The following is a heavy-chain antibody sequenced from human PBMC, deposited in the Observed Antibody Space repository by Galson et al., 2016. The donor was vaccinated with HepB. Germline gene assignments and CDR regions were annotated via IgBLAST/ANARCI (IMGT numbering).Heavy chain of an antibody. J-gene: IGHJ5*02. V-gene: IGHV2-70*04. CDR2: IDWDDDK. D-gene: IGHD2-2*01. Sequence: PALVKPTQTLTLTCTFSGFSLSTSGMRVTWIRQPPGKALEWLARIDWDDDKFYNTSLKTRLTISKDTSKNQVVLTMSNMDPMDTATYYCARMQGGDCSSTICSYSFDPLGQGTLVTVSS. CDR1: GFSLSTSGMR. CDR3: ARMQGGDCSSTICSYSFDP.